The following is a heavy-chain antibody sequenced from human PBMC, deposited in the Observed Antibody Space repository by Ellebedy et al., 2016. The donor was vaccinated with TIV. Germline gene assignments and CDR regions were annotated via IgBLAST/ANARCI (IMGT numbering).Heavy chain of an antibody. CDR3: AKDFAD. CDR1: GFTFDDYT. J-gene: IGHJ4*02. V-gene: IGHV3-43*01. CDR2: ISRDGSGT. Sequence: GESLKISCAASGFTFDDYTMHSVRQAPGKGLEWVSVISRDGSGTDYADSVKGRFTISRDNSKNYLYLQMNSLRTEDTALYYCAKDFADWGQGTLVSVSS.